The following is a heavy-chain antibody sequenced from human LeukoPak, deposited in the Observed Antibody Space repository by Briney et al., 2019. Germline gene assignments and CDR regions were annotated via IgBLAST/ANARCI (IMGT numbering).Heavy chain of an antibody. Sequence: SETLSLACTVSGDSISSYYWSWIRQPPGRGLEWIGGVHYTGNTYSNTSLKSRVTMSVDTSKNQFSLNLSPVTAADTAVYYCARRSGVWYFDYWGRGSLVTVSP. V-gene: IGHV4-59*04. CDR1: GDSISSYY. D-gene: IGHD3-3*01. CDR3: ARRSGVWYFDY. CDR2: VHYTGNT. J-gene: IGHJ4*02.